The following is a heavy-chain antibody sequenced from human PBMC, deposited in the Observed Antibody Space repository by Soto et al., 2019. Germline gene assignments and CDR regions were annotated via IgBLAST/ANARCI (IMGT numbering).Heavy chain of an antibody. Sequence: PGESLKISCKGSGYSFTSYWISWVRQMPGKGLEWMGRIDPSDSYTTYSPSFQGYVTISADKSISTAYLQWSSLKASDTAMYYCARQLAARSYYYYGMDVWGQGTTVTSP. V-gene: IGHV5-10-1*01. CDR3: ARQLAARSYYYYGMDV. CDR2: IDPSDSYT. J-gene: IGHJ6*02. CDR1: GYSFTSYW. D-gene: IGHD6-6*01.